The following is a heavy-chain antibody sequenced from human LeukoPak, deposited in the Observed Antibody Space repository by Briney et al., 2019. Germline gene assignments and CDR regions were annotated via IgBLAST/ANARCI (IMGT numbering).Heavy chain of an antibody. Sequence: VSVKVSCKASGGTFSSYASSWELQAPGQGLEWMGWITAYNGNTNFAQKLQGRVTMTTDTSTSTAYMSLRSLRSDDTAVYYCARDQAATNTQVRFCLDWGQGTLVSVSS. CDR2: ITAYNGNT. V-gene: IGHV1-18*01. CDR1: GGTFSSYA. D-gene: IGHD3-9*01. CDR3: ARDQAATNTQVRFCLD. J-gene: IGHJ4*02.